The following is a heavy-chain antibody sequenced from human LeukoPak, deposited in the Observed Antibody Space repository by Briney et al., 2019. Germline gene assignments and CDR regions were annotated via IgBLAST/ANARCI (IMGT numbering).Heavy chain of an antibody. Sequence: PGGSLRLSCAASGFTFSSYAMHWVRQAPGKGLEYASAISSNGGSTYYANSVKGRFTISRDNSKNTLYLQMGSLRAEDMAVYYCAKDWNDYWGQGTLVTVSS. CDR1: GFTFSSYA. V-gene: IGHV3-64*01. D-gene: IGHD1-1*01. CDR3: AKDWNDY. CDR2: ISSNGGST. J-gene: IGHJ4*02.